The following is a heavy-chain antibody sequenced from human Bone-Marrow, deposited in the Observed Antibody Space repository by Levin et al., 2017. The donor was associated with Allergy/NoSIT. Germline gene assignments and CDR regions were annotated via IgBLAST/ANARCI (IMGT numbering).Heavy chain of an antibody. Sequence: GASVKVSCKASGYTFTGYYMHWVRQAPGQGLEWMGRINPNSGGTNYAQKFQGRVTMTRDTSISTAYMELSRLRSDDTAVYYCARVGCSGGSCYLRVTLDYWGQGTLVTVSS. CDR2: INPNSGGT. V-gene: IGHV1-2*06. CDR3: ARVGCSGGSCYLRVTLDY. D-gene: IGHD2-15*01. J-gene: IGHJ4*02. CDR1: GYTFTGYY.